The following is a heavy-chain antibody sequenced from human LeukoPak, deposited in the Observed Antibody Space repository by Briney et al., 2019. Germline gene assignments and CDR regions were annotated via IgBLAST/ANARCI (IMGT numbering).Heavy chain of an antibody. Sequence: SETLSLTCAVYGGSLSGYYWSWIRQPPGKGLEWIGEINHSGSTNYNPSLKSRVTISVDTSKNQFSLKLSSVTAADTAVYYCARVSGVVITTNYFDYWGQGTLVTVSS. CDR3: ARVSGVVITTNYFDY. V-gene: IGHV4-34*01. CDR2: INHSGST. D-gene: IGHD3-22*01. J-gene: IGHJ4*02. CDR1: GGSLSGYY.